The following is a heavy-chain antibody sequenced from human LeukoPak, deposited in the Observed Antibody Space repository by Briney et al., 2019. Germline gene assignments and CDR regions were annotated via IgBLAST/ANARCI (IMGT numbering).Heavy chain of an antibody. CDR3: ARRSLLWFGELLLFDY. J-gene: IGHJ4*02. D-gene: IGHD3-10*01. Sequence: ASVKVSCKASGYTFTSYGISWVRQAPGQGLEWMGWISAYNGNTNYAQKLQGRVTMTTDTSTSTAYMELRSLRSDDTAVYYCARRSLLWFGELLLFDYWGQGTLVAVSS. CDR1: GYTFTSYG. V-gene: IGHV1-18*01. CDR2: ISAYNGNT.